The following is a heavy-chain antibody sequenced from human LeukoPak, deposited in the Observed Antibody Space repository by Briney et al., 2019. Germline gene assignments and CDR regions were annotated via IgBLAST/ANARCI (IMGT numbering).Heavy chain of an antibody. V-gene: IGHV3-7*01. D-gene: IGHD5-24*01. J-gene: IGHJ4*02. CDR1: GFTFSSYG. CDR3: ANLGPPGRDHYLES. CDR2: INQVGSSK. Sequence: PGGSLRLSCAASGFTFSSYGMSWVRQAPGKGLEWVANINQVGSSKYFVDPVKGRFIISRDNAKNSLYLQMNSLRDEDTAVYYCANLGPPGRDHYLESWGQGTLVTVSS.